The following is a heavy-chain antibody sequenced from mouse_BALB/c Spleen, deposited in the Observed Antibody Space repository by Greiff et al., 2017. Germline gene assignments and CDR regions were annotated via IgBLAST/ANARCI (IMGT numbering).Heavy chain of an antibody. V-gene: IGHV5-9-4*01. CDR2: ISSGGSYT. D-gene: IGHD2-1*01. J-gene: IGHJ2*01. CDR1: GFTFSSYA. Sequence: EVKVVESGGGLVKPGGSLKLSCAASGFTFSSYAMSWVRQSPEKRLEWVAEISSGGSYTYYPDTVTGRFTISRDNAKNTLYLEMSSLRSEDTAMYYCARDLDGNYCFDYWGQGTTLTVSS. CDR3: ARDLDGNYCFDY.